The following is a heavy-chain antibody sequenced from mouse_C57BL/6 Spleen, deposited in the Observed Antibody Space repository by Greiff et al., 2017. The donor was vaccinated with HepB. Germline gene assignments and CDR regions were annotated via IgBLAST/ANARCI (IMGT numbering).Heavy chain of an antibody. Sequence: QVQLQQSGAELARPGASVKMSCKASGYTFTSYTMHWVKQRPGQGLEWIGYITPSSGYTKYNQKFKDKATLTADKSSSTAYMQLSSLTSEDSAVYYCARSTDYGWYFDVWGTGTTVTVSS. V-gene: IGHV1-4*01. CDR1: GYTFTSYT. D-gene: IGHD2-4*01. J-gene: IGHJ1*03. CDR2: ITPSSGYT. CDR3: ARSTDYGWYFDV.